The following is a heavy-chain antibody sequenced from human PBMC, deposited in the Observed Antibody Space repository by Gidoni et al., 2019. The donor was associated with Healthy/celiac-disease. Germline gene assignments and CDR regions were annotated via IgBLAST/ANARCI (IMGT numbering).Heavy chain of an antibody. CDR1: GGSFSGYY. CDR2: IKHSGST. D-gene: IGHD3-10*01. J-gene: IGHJ5*02. Sequence: QVQLQQWGAGLLKPSETLSLTCAVYGGSFSGYYWSWIRQPPGKGLEWIGEIKHSGSTNYNPSLKSRVTISVDTSKNQFSLKLSSVTAADTAVYYCARQRGLLWFGETGGGWFDPWGQGTLVTVSS. V-gene: IGHV4-34*01. CDR3: ARQRGLLWFGETGGGWFDP.